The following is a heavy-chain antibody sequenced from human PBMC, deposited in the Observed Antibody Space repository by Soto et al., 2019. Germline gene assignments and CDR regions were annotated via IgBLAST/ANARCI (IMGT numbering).Heavy chain of an antibody. CDR3: VRAVGFDFDY. CDR2: TYYRSKWYN. Sequence: SQTLSLTCAISGDSVSSNTAAWNWIRQSPSRGLEWLGRTYYRSKWYNDYAVSVKSRISINPDTSKNQFSLQLNSVTPEDTALYYCVRAVGFDFDYWGQGTLVTVSS. J-gene: IGHJ4*02. V-gene: IGHV6-1*01. D-gene: IGHD1-26*01. CDR1: GDSVSSNTAA.